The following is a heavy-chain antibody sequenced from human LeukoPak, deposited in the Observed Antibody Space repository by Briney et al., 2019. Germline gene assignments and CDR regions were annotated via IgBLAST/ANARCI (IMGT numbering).Heavy chain of an antibody. J-gene: IGHJ6*03. Sequence: ASVKFTCQASGYTFTSYGISWVRQAPGQGLEWMGWISAYNGNTNYAQKLQGRVTMTTDTSTSTAYMELRSLRSDDTAVYYCARTYSSSSIGYYYYMDVWGKGTTVTVSS. CDR3: ARTYSSSSIGYYYYMDV. V-gene: IGHV1-18*01. D-gene: IGHD6-13*01. CDR2: ISAYNGNT. CDR1: GYTFTSYG.